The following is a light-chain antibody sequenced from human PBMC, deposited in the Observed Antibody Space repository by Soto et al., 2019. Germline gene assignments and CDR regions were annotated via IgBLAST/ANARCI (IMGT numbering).Light chain of an antibody. CDR2: EVN. CDR1: SSDVGGYNY. CDR3: TSYAGGNNV. Sequence: QSALTQPPSASGSPGQPVTISCTGTSSDVGGYNYVSWYQQHPGKVPKLMVYEVNKRPSGVPDRFSGSKSGNTASLTVAGLQAEDEADYYCTSYAGGNNVFGTGTKVTVL. V-gene: IGLV2-8*01. J-gene: IGLJ1*01.